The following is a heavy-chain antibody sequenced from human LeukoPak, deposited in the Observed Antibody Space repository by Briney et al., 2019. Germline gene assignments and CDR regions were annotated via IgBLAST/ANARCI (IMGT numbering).Heavy chain of an antibody. CDR3: AKDQGYSYGSSSVDY. CDR2: ISYDGSNK. CDR1: GFTFSSYG. J-gene: IGHJ4*02. V-gene: IGHV3-30*18. Sequence: GGSLRLSCAASGFTFSSYGMHWVRQAPGKGLEWVAVISYDGSNKYYADSVKGRFTISRDNSKNTLYLQMNSLRAEDTAVYYCAKDQGYSYGSSSVDYWGQRTLVTVSS. D-gene: IGHD5-18*01.